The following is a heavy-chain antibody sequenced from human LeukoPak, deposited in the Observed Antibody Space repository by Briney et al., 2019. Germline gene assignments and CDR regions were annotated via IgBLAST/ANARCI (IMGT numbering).Heavy chain of an antibody. CDR2: ISAYKGST. Sequence: ASVKVSCEASGYTFTGYGIIWVRQAPGQGLEWLGWISAYKGSTKYPQMFQGRVTVTTDTSTSTAYMELRSLRSDDTAVYYCAGADSGGYYVAYWYWGQGTLVTVSS. CDR3: AGADSGGYYVAYWY. CDR1: GYTFTGYG. J-gene: IGHJ4*02. D-gene: IGHD3-22*01. V-gene: IGHV1-18*01.